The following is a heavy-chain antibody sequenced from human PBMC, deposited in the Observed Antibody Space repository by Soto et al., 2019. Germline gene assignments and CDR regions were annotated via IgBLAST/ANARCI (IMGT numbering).Heavy chain of an antibody. CDR1: GYTFTGYY. Sequence: ASVKVSCKASGYTFTGYYMHWVRQAPGQGLEWMGWINPNSGGTNYAQKLQGWVTMTRDTSISTAYMELSRLRSDDTAVYYCARELIVVVPAATLYYYYGMDVWGQGTTVTVSS. D-gene: IGHD2-2*01. CDR3: ARELIVVVPAATLYYYYGMDV. V-gene: IGHV1-2*04. J-gene: IGHJ6*02. CDR2: INPNSGGT.